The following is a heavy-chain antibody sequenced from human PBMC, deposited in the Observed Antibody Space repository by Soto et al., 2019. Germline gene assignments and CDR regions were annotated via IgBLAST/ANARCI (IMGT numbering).Heavy chain of an antibody. Sequence: PSETLSLTCAVSGYSISSGYYWGWIRQPPGKGLEWIGSIYHSGSTYYNPSLKSRVTISVDTSKNQFSLKLSSVTAADTAVYYCARGNQYYYGSGSYYNNWFDPWGQGTLVTVSS. CDR1: GYSISSGYY. J-gene: IGHJ5*02. D-gene: IGHD3-10*01. CDR3: ARGNQYYYGSGSYYNNWFDP. V-gene: IGHV4-38-2*01. CDR2: IYHSGST.